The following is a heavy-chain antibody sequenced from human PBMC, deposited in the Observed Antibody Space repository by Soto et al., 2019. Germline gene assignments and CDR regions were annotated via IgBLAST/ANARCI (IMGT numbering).Heavy chain of an antibody. V-gene: IGHV3-30*18. CDR2: ISYDGSNK. CDR1: GFTFSSYG. Sequence: QVQLVESGGGVVQPGRSLRLSCAASGFTFSSYGMHWVRQAPGKGLEWVAVISYDGSNKYYADSVKGRFTISRDNSKNTLYLQMNSLRAEDTAVYYCANTGEYSGSLRGQGTLVTVSS. J-gene: IGHJ4*02. D-gene: IGHD1-26*01. CDR3: ANTGEYSGSL.